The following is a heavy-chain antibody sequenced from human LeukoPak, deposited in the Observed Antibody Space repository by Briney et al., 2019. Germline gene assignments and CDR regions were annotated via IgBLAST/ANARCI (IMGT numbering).Heavy chain of an antibody. Sequence: GGSLRLSCAASGFTFSSYSMNWVRKAPGKRLEWVSSISSSSSYIYYADSVKGRFTISRDNAKNSLYLQMNSLRAEDTAVYYCARERYRGDASYDYWGQGTLVSVSS. V-gene: IGHV3-21*01. D-gene: IGHD3-10*01. CDR2: ISSSSSYI. CDR1: GFTFSSYS. J-gene: IGHJ4*02. CDR3: ARERYRGDASYDY.